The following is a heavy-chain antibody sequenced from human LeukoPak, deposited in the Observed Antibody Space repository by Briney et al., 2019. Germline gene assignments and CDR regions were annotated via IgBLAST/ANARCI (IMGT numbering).Heavy chain of an antibody. CDR3: AKVKPPLNSSGWYGWSYFDY. J-gene: IGHJ4*02. CDR2: ISGSGGST. CDR1: GSTFSSYA. Sequence: GGSLRLSCAASGSTFSSYAMSWVRQAPGKGLEWVSAISGSGGSTYYADSVKGRFTISRDNSKNTLYLQMNSLRAEDTAVYYCAKVKPPLNSSGWYGWSYFDYWGQGTLVTVSS. V-gene: IGHV3-23*01. D-gene: IGHD6-19*01.